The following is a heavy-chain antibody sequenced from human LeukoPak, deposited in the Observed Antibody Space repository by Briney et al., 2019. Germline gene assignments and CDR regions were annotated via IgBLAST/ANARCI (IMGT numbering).Heavy chain of an antibody. J-gene: IGHJ3*02. CDR2: IIPIFGTA. V-gene: IGHV1-69*01. D-gene: IGHD6-19*01. Sequence: SVKVSCKASGGTFSSYAISWVRQAPGQGLEWMGGIIPIFGTANYAQKFQGRVTITADQSTSTAYMELSSLRSEDTAVYYCARAVEGGPSDAFDIWGQGTMVTVSS. CDR3: ARAVEGGPSDAFDI. CDR1: GGTFSSYA.